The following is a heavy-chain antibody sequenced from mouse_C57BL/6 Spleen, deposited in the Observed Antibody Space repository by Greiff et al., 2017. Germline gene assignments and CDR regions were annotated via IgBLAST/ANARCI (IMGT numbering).Heavy chain of an antibody. D-gene: IGHD1-1*01. CDR1: GFNIKDYY. Sequence: VQLQQSGAELVRPGASVKLSCTASGFNIKDYYMHWVKQRPEQGLEWIGRIDPEDGDTEYAPKFQGQATMTADTSSNTAYLQLSSLTSEDTAVYYCTTYYGSSLYYFDYWGQGTTLTVSS. CDR3: TTYYGSSLYYFDY. J-gene: IGHJ2*01. V-gene: IGHV14-1*01. CDR2: IDPEDGDT.